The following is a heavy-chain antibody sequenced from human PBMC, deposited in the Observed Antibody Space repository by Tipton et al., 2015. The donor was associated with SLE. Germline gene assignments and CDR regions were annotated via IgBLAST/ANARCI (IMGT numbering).Heavy chain of an antibody. CDR1: GYSISSGYY. J-gene: IGHJ4*02. D-gene: IGHD5-12*01. CDR2: IYHSGST. Sequence: GSLRLSCTVSGYSISSGYYWGWIRQPPGKGLEWIGSIYHSGSTYYNPSLKSRVTISVDTSKNQFSLKLSSVTAADTAVYYCARRLTRYSGYDYFDYWGQGTLVTVSS. V-gene: IGHV4-38-2*02. CDR3: ARRLTRYSGYDYFDY.